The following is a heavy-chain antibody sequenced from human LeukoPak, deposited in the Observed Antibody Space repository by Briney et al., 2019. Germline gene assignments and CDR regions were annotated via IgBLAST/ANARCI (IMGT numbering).Heavy chain of an antibody. V-gene: IGHV4-34*01. D-gene: IGHD3-3*01. Sequence: SETLSLTCAVYGGSFSGYYWSWIRQPPGKGLEGIGEINHSGSTNYNPPLKSRVTISVDTSKNHFSLKLSSVTAADTAVYYCARAFTYYDFWSGYYKDWGQGTLVTVSS. CDR1: GGSFSGYY. J-gene: IGHJ4*02. CDR2: INHSGST. CDR3: ARAFTYYDFWSGYYKD.